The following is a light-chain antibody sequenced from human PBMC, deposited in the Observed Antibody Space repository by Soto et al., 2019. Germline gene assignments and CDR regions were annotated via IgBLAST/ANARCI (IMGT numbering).Light chain of an antibody. J-gene: IGKJ2*01. CDR1: QSVLYRSSNKSY. Sequence: DIVMTQSPDFLAVSLGERATITCKSSQSVLYRSSNKSYLAWYQQRPGQPPTLLLNWASTRESGVPDRFIGSGSETDFTRTISSLQAGDEAIYHCQQYYDTPYTFGQGTTLEIK. CDR3: QQYYDTPYT. V-gene: IGKV4-1*01. CDR2: WAS.